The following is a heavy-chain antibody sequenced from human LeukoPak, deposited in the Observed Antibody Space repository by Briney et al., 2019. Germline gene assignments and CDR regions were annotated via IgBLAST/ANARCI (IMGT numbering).Heavy chain of an antibody. CDR1: GDSISSNRY. CDR3: ARSGSGWYNY. J-gene: IGHJ4*02. D-gene: IGHD6-19*01. Sequence: SQTLSLTCTVTGDSISSNRYWSWIRQPPGKGLEWIGYIYYSGSTNYNPSLKSRVTISVDTSKNQFSLKLSSVTAADTAVYYCARSGSGWYNYWGQGTLVTVSS. V-gene: IGHV4-59*08. CDR2: IYYSGST.